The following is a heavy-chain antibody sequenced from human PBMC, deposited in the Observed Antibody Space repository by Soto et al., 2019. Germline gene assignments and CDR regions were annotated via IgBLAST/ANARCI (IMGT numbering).Heavy chain of an antibody. CDR3: SRDKITSLFYY. V-gene: IGHV4-4*02. J-gene: IGHJ4*02. Sequence: PSETLSLTCTVSGGSISSSNWWTWVRQAPGKGLEWIGETYHVGIPSYNPSLKGRVSISVDKSNNQFSLKLTSVTAADTAVYYCSRDKITSLFYYCGQGTLLTISS. D-gene: IGHD3-10*01. CDR1: GGSISSSNW. CDR2: TYHVGIP.